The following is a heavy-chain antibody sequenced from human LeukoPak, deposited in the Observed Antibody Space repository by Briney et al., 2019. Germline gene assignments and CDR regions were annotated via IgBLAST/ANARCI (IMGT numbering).Heavy chain of an antibody. CDR3: ARDGSSGWFGAIDH. Sequence: SETLSLTCTVPGGSISSYYWSWIRQPAGKGLEWLGRIYASGSTNYNPSLKSRVTISVDKSKNQFSLKLSSVTAADTAVYYCARDGSSGWFGAIDHWGQGTLVTVSS. D-gene: IGHD6-19*01. CDR2: IYASGST. CDR1: GGSISSYY. J-gene: IGHJ4*02. V-gene: IGHV4-4*07.